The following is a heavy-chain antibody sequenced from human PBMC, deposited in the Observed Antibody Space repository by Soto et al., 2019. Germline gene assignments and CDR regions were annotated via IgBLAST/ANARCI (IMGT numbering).Heavy chain of an antibody. CDR3: ARDATCYDFWSGYTLDYGMDV. D-gene: IGHD3-3*01. V-gene: IGHV3-33*01. Sequence: GGSLRLSCAASGFTFSSYGMHWVRQAPGKGLEWVAVIWYDGSNKYYADSVKGRFTISRDNSKNTLYLQMNSLRAEDTAVYYCARDATCYDFWSGYTLDYGMDVWGQGTTVTVSS. CDR2: IWYDGSNK. J-gene: IGHJ6*02. CDR1: GFTFSSYG.